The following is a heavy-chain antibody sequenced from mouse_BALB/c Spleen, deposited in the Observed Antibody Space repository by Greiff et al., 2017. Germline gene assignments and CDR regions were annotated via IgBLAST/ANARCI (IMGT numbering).Heavy chain of an antibody. V-gene: IGHV3-8*02. CDR3: AHYDYDGSWFAY. J-gene: IGHJ3*01. D-gene: IGHD2-4*01. Sequence: EVHLVESGPSLVKPSQTLSLTCSVTGDSITSGYWNWIRKFPGNKLEYMGYISYSGSTYYNPSLKSRISITRDTSKNQYYLQLNSVTTEDTATYYCAHYDYDGSWFAYWGQGTLVTVSA. CDR1: GDSITSGY. CDR2: ISYSGST.